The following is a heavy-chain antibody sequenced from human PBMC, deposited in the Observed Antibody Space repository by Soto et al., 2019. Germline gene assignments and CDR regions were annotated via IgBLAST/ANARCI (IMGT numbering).Heavy chain of an antibody. D-gene: IGHD3-10*01. J-gene: IGHJ5*02. V-gene: IGHV3-30*04. CDR2: IGYDGKKQ. CDR3: ARDLRSLNQFDP. CDR1: GFPFRSYD. Sequence: QVQLVESGGGVVQPGTSLRLSCAASGFPFRSYDMHWVRQAPGKGPEWVAVIGYDGKKQYYADSVKGRFTISRDNSKNTLYLEMNSLRVEDTAAYYCARDLRSLNQFDPWGQGTLVSV.